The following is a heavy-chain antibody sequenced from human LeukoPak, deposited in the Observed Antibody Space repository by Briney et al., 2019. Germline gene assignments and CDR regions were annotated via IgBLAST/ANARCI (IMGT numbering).Heavy chain of an antibody. V-gene: IGHV3-15*01. CDR3: TTDLPTVTTFYFDY. J-gene: IGHJ4*02. Sequence: GGSLRLSCAASGFTFSNAWMSWVRQAPGKGLEWVGRIKSKTDVGTTDYAAPVKGRFTISRDDSKNTLYLQMNSLKTEDTAVYYCTTDLPTVTTFYFDYWGQGTLVTVSS. CDR2: IKSKTDVGTT. CDR1: GFTFSNAW. D-gene: IGHD4-17*01.